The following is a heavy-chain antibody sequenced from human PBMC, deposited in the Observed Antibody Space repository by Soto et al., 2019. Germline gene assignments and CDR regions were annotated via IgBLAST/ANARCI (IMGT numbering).Heavy chain of an antibody. V-gene: IGHV4-34*01. CDR3: ARVASISIAAAGTIDY. J-gene: IGHJ4*02. D-gene: IGHD6-13*01. CDR2: INHSGST. CDR1: GGSFSGYY. Sequence: SETLSLTCAVYGGSFSGYYWSWIRQPPGKGLEWIGEINHSGSTNYNPSLKSRVTISVDTSKNQFSLKLSSVTAADTAVYYCARVASISIAAAGTIDYWGQGTLVTVYS.